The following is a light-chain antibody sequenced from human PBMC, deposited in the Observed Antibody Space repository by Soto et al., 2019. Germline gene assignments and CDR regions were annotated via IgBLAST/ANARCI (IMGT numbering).Light chain of an antibody. CDR2: DVS. Sequence: QSALTQPASVSGSPGQSITISCTGTSSDVGGYNYVSWYQQYPGKAPKLMIYDVSNRPSGVSNRFSGSKSDNTASLTISGLQAEDEADYYCSSYTSTSTYVLFGGGTKLTVL. CDR3: SSYTSTSTYVL. V-gene: IGLV2-14*01. J-gene: IGLJ2*01. CDR1: SSDVGGYNY.